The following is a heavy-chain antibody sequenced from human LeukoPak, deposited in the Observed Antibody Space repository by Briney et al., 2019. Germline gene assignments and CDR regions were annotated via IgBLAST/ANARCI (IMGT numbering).Heavy chain of an antibody. V-gene: IGHV4-34*01. CDR2: INHSGST. D-gene: IGHD6-19*01. CDR3: ARGLPYSSGWFLY. CDR1: GGSFSGYY. J-gene: IGHJ4*02. Sequence: SETLSLTCAVYGGSFSGYYWSWIRQPPGKGLEWIGEINHSGSTNYNPSLKSQVTISVDTSKNQFSLKLSSVPAADTAVYYCARGLPYSSGWFLYWGQGTLVTVSS.